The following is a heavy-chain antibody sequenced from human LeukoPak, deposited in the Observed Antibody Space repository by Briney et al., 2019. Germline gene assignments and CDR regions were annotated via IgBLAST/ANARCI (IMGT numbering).Heavy chain of an antibody. V-gene: IGHV4-4*07. D-gene: IGHD3-10*01. J-gene: IGHJ6*02. CDR1: GGSISSYF. CDR3: VRDLDFSNSGVSPPV. Sequence: SETLSLTCSVPGGSISSYFWSWIRQTAGKGLEWIGRIYSSGSTNYNPSLKSRVTLSLDTSKKKLSLELNSVTAADTALYYCVRDLDFSNSGVSPPVWGQGTTVIVSS. CDR2: IYSSGST.